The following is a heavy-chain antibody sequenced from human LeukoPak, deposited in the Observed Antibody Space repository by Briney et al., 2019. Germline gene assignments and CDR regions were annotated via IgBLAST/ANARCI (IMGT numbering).Heavy chain of an antibody. CDR2: INWNGGST. J-gene: IGHJ6*03. V-gene: IGHV3-20*04. D-gene: IGHD3-16*01. CDR1: AFTFDDYG. CDR3: ASSVGGEYYYYYMDV. Sequence: GGSRRLARAAAAFTFDDYGMGWVRQAPGKGLEWDSGINWNGGSTGYADSVKGRFTISRDNAKNSLYLQMNSLRAEDTALYYCASSVGGEYYYYYMDVWGKGTTVTVSS.